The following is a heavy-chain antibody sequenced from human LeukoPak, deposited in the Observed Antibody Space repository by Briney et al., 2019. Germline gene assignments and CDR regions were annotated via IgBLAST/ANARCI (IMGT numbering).Heavy chain of an antibody. V-gene: IGHV3-30-3*01. CDR1: GFTFSNYA. D-gene: IGHD2-21*01. J-gene: IGHJ4*02. CDR3: ARSTVATCCGGGDY. CDR2: ISYDGSNK. Sequence: GGSLRLSCVASGFTFSNYAVNWVRQAPGKGLEWVGVISYDGSNKYYADSVKGRCTISRDNSKSTLFLLLNSLRGDDTAVYYCARSTVATCCGGGDYWGQGTLVTVSS.